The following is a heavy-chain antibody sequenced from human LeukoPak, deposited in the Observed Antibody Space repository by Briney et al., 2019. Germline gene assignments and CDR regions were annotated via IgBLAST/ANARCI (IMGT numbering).Heavy chain of an antibody. CDR3: ARGGTTVTHRSPNWFDP. CDR2: INPNSGGT. Sequence: ASVNVSCKASGYTFTGYYMHWVRQAPGQGLEWMGWINPNSGGTNYAQKFQGWVTMTRDTSISTAYMELSRLRSDDTAVYYCARGGTTVTHRSPNWFDPWGQGTLVTVSS. J-gene: IGHJ5*02. CDR1: GYTFTGYY. V-gene: IGHV1-2*04. D-gene: IGHD4-17*01.